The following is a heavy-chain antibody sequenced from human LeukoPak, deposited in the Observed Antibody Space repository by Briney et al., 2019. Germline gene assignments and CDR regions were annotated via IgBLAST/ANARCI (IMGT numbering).Heavy chain of an antibody. D-gene: IGHD7-27*01. J-gene: IGHJ4*02. V-gene: IGHV1-46*01. Sequence: ASVKVSCKAFGYTFTSYYIHWVRQAPGQGLEWMGVINPNGGSTTYAQKFQGTVTMARDTSTSTVYMDLSSLRSEDTAVYYCARDPEANWAFFDYWGQGTLVTVSS. CDR3: ARDPEANWAFFDY. CDR2: INPNGGST. CDR1: GYTFTSYY.